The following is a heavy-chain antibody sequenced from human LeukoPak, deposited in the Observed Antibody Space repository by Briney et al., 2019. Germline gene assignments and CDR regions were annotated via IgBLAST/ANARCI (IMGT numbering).Heavy chain of an antibody. CDR3: ARLGSQVTIDY. CDR1: GGSISSGGYY. CDR2: IYYSGST. Sequence: SQTLSLTCTVSGGSISSGGYYWSWIRQHPGKGLEWIGYIYYSGSTNYNPSLKSRVTISVDTSKNQFSLKLSSVTAADTAVYYCARLGSQVTIDYWGQGTLVTVSS. V-gene: IGHV4-31*03. J-gene: IGHJ4*02. D-gene: IGHD1-26*01.